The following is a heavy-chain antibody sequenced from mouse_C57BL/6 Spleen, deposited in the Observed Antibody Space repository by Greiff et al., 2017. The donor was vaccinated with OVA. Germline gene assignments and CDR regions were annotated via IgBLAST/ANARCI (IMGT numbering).Heavy chain of an antibody. CDR3: ATSYYSNYGYAMDY. V-gene: IGHV1-18*01. Sequence: EVQLQQSGPELVKPGASVKIPCKASGYTFTDYNMDWVKQSHGKSLEWIGDINPNNGGTIYNQKFKGKATLTVDKSSSTAYVELRSLTSEDTAVYYCATSYYSNYGYAMDYWGQGTSVTVSS. CDR1: GYTFTDYN. J-gene: IGHJ4*01. D-gene: IGHD2-5*01. CDR2: INPNNGGT.